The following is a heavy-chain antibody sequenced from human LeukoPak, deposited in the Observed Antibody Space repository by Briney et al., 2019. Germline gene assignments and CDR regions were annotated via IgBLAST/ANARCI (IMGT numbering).Heavy chain of an antibody. V-gene: IGHV3-30-3*01. J-gene: IGHJ4*02. D-gene: IGHD2-2*01. CDR2: ISYDDTNK. CDR3: ARDCSSATCYAAFDY. Sequence: GGSLRLSCVASGFTFTKYAMDWVRQAPGKGLEWVASISYDDTNKAYSDSVKGRFTVPRDKSNNTLYLQMNSLRAEDTGVYYCARDCSSATCYAAFDYWGQGTLVTVSS. CDR1: GFTFTKYA.